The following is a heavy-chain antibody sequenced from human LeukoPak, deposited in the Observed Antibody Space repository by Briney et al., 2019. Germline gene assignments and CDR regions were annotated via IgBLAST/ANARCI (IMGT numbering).Heavy chain of an antibody. CDR1: GYTFTGYY. J-gene: IGHJ3*02. CDR3: ATGGGGDSSSWTDAFDI. V-gene: IGHV1-2*02. CDR2: INPNSGGT. Sequence: GASVKVSCKASGYTFTGYYMHWVRQAPGQGLEWMGWINPNSGGTNYAQKFQGRVTMTRDTSISTAYMELSRLRSDDTAVYYCATGGGGDSSSWTDAFDIWGQGTMVTVSS. D-gene: IGHD6-13*01.